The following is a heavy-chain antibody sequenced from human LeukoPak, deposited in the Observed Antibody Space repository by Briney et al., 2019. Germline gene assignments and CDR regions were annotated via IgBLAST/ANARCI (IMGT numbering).Heavy chain of an antibody. CDR2: ISCIGSGI. CDR3: ATGQADYGDYVLD. CDR1: GFTFSSYE. V-gene: IGHV3-48*03. D-gene: IGHD4-17*01. Sequence: CLSLSCAASGFTFSSYEMNWVRQAPAKGLGWVSYISCIGSGIYYANSVKDRFTISTDNTKNTLYLQMNSPRAEETAVYYCATGQADYGDYVLDWGQGTLVTVSS. J-gene: IGHJ4*02.